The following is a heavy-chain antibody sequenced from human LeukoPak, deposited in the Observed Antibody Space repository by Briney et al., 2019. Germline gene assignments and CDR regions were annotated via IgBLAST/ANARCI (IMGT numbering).Heavy chain of an antibody. CDR2: INPNSGGT. D-gene: IGHD5-18*01. Sequence: SVKVSCKASGYTFTGYYMHWVRQAPGQGLEWMGWINPNSGGTNYAQKFQGRVTMTRDTSISTAYMELSRLRSDDTAVYYCARDTAMVTYWFDPWGQGTLVTVSS. V-gene: IGHV1-2*02. CDR3: ARDTAMVTYWFDP. CDR1: GYTFTGYY. J-gene: IGHJ5*02.